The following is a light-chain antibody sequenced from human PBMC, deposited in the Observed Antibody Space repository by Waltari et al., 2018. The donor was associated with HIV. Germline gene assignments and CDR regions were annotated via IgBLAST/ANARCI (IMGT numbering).Light chain of an antibody. CDR2: GAS. J-gene: IGKJ1*01. V-gene: IGKV3-15*01. Sequence: EIVMTQSPATLSVSPGGRATLSGRASHGVSNNLAWFQQKPGQAPRLLIYGASTGATAVPGRFSGSESGKDFTLTISSLQSEDFALYYCQQNDDWPWTFGQGTKVEIK. CDR1: HGVSNN. CDR3: QQNDDWPWT.